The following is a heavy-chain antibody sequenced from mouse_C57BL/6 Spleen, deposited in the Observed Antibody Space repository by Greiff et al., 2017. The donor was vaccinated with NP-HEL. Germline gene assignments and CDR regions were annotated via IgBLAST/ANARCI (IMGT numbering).Heavy chain of an antibody. CDR3: AREGYGNYEE. J-gene: IGHJ2*01. Sequence: ESGPGLVKPSQSLSLTCSVTGYSITSGYYWNWIRQFPGNKLEWMGYISYDGSNNYNPSLKNRISITRDTSKNQFFLKLNSVTTEDTATYYCAREGYGNYEEWGQGTTLTVSS. D-gene: IGHD2-10*02. CDR1: GYSITSGYY. CDR2: ISYDGSN. V-gene: IGHV3-6*01.